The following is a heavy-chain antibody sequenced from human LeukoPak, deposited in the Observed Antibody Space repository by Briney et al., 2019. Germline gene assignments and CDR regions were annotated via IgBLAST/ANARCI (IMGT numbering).Heavy chain of an antibody. D-gene: IGHD6-13*01. Sequence: PGGSLRLSCAASGINFRSSGMHWVRQAPGKGLEWVTFIQNDGSDKHYAASVKGRFTISRDSSKNTVYLHMASLRADDTALYYCAREGGRAVPGRFDQWGQGTLVTVSS. J-gene: IGHJ4*02. V-gene: IGHV3-30*02. CDR3: AREGGRAVPGRFDQ. CDR1: GINFRSSG. CDR2: IQNDGSDK.